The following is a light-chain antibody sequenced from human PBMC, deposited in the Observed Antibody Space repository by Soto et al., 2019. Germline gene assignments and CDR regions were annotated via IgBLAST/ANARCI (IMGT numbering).Light chain of an antibody. CDR3: QQYDTYPAWT. CDR1: QSISRW. V-gene: IGKV1-5*03. CDR2: QAS. J-gene: IGKJ1*01. Sequence: DIQMPQSPSTLSASVGDRVTITCRASQSISRWLAWHQQNPGKAPKVLISQASRLESGVPSRFSGSGSGTEFTLTISSLQPDDFATYYCQQYDTYPAWTFGQGTKVEIK.